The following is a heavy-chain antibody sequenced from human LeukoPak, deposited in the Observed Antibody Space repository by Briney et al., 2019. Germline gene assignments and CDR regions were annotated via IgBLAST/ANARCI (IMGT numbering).Heavy chain of an antibody. CDR3: AKDARRTSGWYFFDY. CDR2: ISDSGDIT. J-gene: IGHJ4*02. D-gene: IGHD6-19*01. V-gene: IGHV3-23*01. CDR1: GFAFSNQA. Sequence: PGGSLRLSCAASGFAFSNQAMGWVRQASGKGLEWVSVISDSGDITYYADSVKGRFTISRDNSKNTLFLQMNSLRVEDTAIYYCAKDARRTSGWYFFDYWGPGTLVTVSS.